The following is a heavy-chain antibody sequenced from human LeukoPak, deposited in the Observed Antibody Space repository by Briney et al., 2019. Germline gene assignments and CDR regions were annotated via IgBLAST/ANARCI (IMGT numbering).Heavy chain of an antibody. D-gene: IGHD2-2*01. V-gene: IGHV3-23*01. CDR2: ISVSGGST. Sequence: GRSLRLSCAASGFAFSSYAMSWVRQAPGKGLECVSVISVSGGSTNYADSVKGQFTISRDNSNNTLYLQTNSLRAEDTAVYYCAKDLYSSSWLGNFYYGMDVWGQGTTVTVSS. CDR1: GFAFSSYA. CDR3: AKDLYSSSWLGNFYYGMDV. J-gene: IGHJ6*02.